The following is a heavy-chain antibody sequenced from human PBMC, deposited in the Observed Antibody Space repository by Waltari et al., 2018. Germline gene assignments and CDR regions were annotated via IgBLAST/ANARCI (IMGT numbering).Heavy chain of an antibody. J-gene: IGHJ3*02. CDR3: ARPSPGTEAFDI. D-gene: IGHD1-1*01. CDR2: IIPILGTA. Sequence: QVQLVQSGAEVKKPGSSVKVSCKASGGTFSSYAISWVRQAPGQGLEWMGRIIPILGTANYAQKFQGRVTITADKSTSTAYMELSSLRSEDTAVYYCARPSPGTEAFDIWGQGTMVTVSS. CDR1: GGTFSSYA. V-gene: IGHV1-69*13.